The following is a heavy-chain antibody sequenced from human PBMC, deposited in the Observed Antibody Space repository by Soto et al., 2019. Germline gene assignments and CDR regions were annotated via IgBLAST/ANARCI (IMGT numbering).Heavy chain of an antibody. J-gene: IGHJ4*02. CDR2: ISYDGSNK. Sequence: QVQLVESGGGVVQPGRSLRLSCAASGFTFSSYGMHWVRQAAGKGLEWVAVISYDGSNKYYADSVKGRFTISRDNSRNTLYLQMNSLRAEDTAVYYCAKGTMVRGDYWGQGTLVTVSS. CDR1: GFTFSSYG. V-gene: IGHV3-30*18. CDR3: AKGTMVRGDY. D-gene: IGHD3-10*01.